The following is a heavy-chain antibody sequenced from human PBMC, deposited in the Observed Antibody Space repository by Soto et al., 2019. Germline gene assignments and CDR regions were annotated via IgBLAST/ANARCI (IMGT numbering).Heavy chain of an antibody. CDR1: GGSVSSGSYY. CDR3: ARDVVVTSYYYYYCGMDV. V-gene: IGHV4-61*01. J-gene: IGHJ6*02. D-gene: IGHD2-21*02. CDR2: IYYSGST. Sequence: PSETLSLTCTVSGGSVSSGSYYWSWIRQPPGKGLEWIGYIYYSGSTNYNHSLKSRVTISVDTSKNQFSLKLSSVTAADTAVYYCARDVVVTSYYYYYCGMDVWGQGTTVTVSS.